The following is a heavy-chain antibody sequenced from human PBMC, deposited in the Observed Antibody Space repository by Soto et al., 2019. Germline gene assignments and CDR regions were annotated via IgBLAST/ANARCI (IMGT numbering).Heavy chain of an antibody. CDR2: IYYSGST. D-gene: IGHD1-7*01. V-gene: IGHV4-61*01. CDR3: ARDRRGSELYYYYYYGMYV. CDR1: GVSVSSGSYY. Sequence: QVQLQESGPGLVKPSETLSLTCTVSGVSVSSGSYYWSWIRQPPGKGLEWIGYIYYSGSTNYNPPLKRRVAISVDTSKNQFSLKLRYVTAADTAVYYCARDRRGSELYYYYYYGMYVWGQGATVTVSS. J-gene: IGHJ6*02.